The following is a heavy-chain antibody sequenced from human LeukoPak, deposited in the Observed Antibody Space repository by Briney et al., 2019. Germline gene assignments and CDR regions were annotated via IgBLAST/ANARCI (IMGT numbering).Heavy chain of an antibody. V-gene: IGHV1-24*01. CDR1: GYTLTELS. CDR3: AKQRGNTAMVTVDY. D-gene: IGHD5-18*01. CDR2: FNPEDGET. J-gene: IGHJ4*02. Sequence: ASVKVSCKVSGYTLTELSMHWVRQAPGKGLEWMGGFNPEDGETIYAQKFQGRVTMTEDTSTDTAYMELSSLRSEDTAVYYCAKQRGNTAMVTVDYWGQGTLVTVSS.